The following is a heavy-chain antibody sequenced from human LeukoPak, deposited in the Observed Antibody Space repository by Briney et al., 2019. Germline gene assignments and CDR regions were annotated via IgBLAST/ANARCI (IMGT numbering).Heavy chain of an antibody. CDR1: GCTFSSYG. CDR2: IWYDGSNK. Sequence: GGSLRLSCAASGCTFSSYGMHWVRQAPGKGLEWVAVIWYDGSNKYYADSVKGRFTISRDNSKNTLYLQMNSLRAEDTAVYYCAREEEPSAPLLEYWGQGTLVTVSS. D-gene: IGHD1-14*01. CDR3: AREEEPSAPLLEY. J-gene: IGHJ4*02. V-gene: IGHV3-33*01.